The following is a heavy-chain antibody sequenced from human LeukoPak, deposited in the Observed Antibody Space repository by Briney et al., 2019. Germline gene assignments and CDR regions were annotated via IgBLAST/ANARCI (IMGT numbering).Heavy chain of an antibody. CDR3: ARDDYGGNSGLFDY. J-gene: IGHJ4*02. V-gene: IGHV1-18*01. D-gene: IGHD4-23*01. CDR2: INGYNGRT. Sequence: ASVKVSCKASGYTFRNYGISWVRQAPGQGLEWMAWINGYNGRTKHAQNFQDRITMATDTSTSTAYMELRSLRSDDTAVYYCARDDYGGNSGLFDYRGQGTLVTVSS. CDR1: GYTFRNYG.